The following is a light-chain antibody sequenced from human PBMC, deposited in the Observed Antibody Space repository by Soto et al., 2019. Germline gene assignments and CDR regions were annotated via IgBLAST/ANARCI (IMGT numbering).Light chain of an antibody. Sequence: QSALTQPASVSGSPGQSITISCTGTSSDVGGYNYVSWYQQHPGKAPKLMIFEVNNRPSGVSNRFSGSKSGITASLTTSGLQADDEADYYCSSYTSSSTLVFGGGTKLTVL. CDR3: SSYTSSSTLV. V-gene: IGLV2-14*01. CDR2: EVN. CDR1: SSDVGGYNY. J-gene: IGLJ2*01.